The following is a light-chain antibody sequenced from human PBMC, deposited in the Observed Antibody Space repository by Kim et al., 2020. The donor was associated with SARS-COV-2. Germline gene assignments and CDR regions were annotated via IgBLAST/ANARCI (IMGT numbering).Light chain of an antibody. CDR3: SSFTSSSTWV. V-gene: IGLV2-14*03. CDR1: SSDIGGYNY. CDR2: SVT. J-gene: IGLJ3*02. Sequence: GQSITISCTGTSSDIGGYNYVSWYQQHPGKAPKLVIYSVTKRPSGVSNRFAGSKSGNAASLTISGLQAEDGADYYCSSFTSSSTWVFGGGTKVTVL.